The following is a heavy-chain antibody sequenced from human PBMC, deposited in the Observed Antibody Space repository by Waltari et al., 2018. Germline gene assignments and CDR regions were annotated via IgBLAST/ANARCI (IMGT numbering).Heavy chain of an antibody. CDR1: GGSISSHY. V-gene: IGHV4-59*11. J-gene: IGHJ4*02. CDR2: IYYSGST. Sequence: QVQLQESGPGLVKPSETLSPTCTVSGGSISSHYWSWIRQPPGKGLEWIGYIYYSGSTNYNPSLKSRVTISVDTSKNQFSLKLSSVTAADTAVYYCARGSRQQFNFDYWGQGTLVTVSS. D-gene: IGHD6-13*01. CDR3: ARGSRQQFNFDY.